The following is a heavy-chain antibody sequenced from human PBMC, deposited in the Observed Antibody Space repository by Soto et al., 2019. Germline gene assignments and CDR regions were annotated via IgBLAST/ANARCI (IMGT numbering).Heavy chain of an antibody. J-gene: IGHJ6*02. V-gene: IGHV1-69*01. Sequence: KVSCKASGGTFSSYAISWVRQAPGQGLEWMGGIIPILGTANYAQKFQGRVTITADESTSTAYMELSSLRSEDTAVYYCARTPQLLAYYYYYYGMDVWGQGTTVTVS. D-gene: IGHD1-26*01. CDR1: GGTFSSYA. CDR2: IIPILGTA. CDR3: ARTPQLLAYYYYYYGMDV.